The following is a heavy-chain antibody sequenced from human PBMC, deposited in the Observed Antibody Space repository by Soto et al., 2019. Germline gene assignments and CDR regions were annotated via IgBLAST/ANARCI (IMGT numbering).Heavy chain of an antibody. CDR1: GFTFSSYS. Sequence: EVQLVESGGGLVKPGGSLRLSCAASGFTFSSYSRNWVRQAPGKGLEWVSSISSSSSYIYYADSVKGRFTISRDNAKNSLYLQMNSLRAEDTAVYYCARDLIPTYYDFWSGPQDFDYWGQGTLVTVSS. CDR3: ARDLIPTYYDFWSGPQDFDY. V-gene: IGHV3-21*01. J-gene: IGHJ4*02. CDR2: ISSSSSYI. D-gene: IGHD3-3*01.